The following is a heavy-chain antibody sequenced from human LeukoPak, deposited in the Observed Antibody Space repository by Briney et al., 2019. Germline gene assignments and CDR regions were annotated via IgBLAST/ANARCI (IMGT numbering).Heavy chain of an antibody. J-gene: IGHJ4*02. D-gene: IGHD6-6*01. V-gene: IGHV4-34*01. CDR3: ARIVGIAARRGIDY. CDR1: GGSFSGYY. CDR2: INHSGST. Sequence: SETLSLTCAVYGGSFSGYYWSWIRQPPGKGLEWIEEINHSGSTNYNPSLKSRVTISVDTSKNQFSLKLSSVTAADTAVYYCARIVGIAARRGIDYWGQGTLVTVSS.